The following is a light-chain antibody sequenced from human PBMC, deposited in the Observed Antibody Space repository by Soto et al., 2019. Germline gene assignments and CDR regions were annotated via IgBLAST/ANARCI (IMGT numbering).Light chain of an antibody. CDR1: QSVSSY. V-gene: IGKV3-11*01. J-gene: IGKJ2*01. CDR3: QQRSNWSYT. Sequence: EIVLTQSPATLSLSPGERATLSCRASQSVSSYLAWYQQKPGQAPRLRIYDASNRATGIPARFSGSGSGTDFTLTISSLEPEDFAVYYCQQRSNWSYTFGQGTKLEIK. CDR2: DAS.